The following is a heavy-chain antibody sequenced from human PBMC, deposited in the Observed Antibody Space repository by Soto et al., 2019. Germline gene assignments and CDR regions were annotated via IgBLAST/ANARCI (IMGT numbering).Heavy chain of an antibody. CDR3: AKDPSYDFWSGYPSAVADY. Sequence: GSLRLSCAASGFTFSSYAMSWVRQAPGKGLEWVSAISGSGGSTYYADSVKGRFTISRDNSKNTLYLQMNSLRAEDTAVYYCAKDPSYDFWSGYPSAVADYWGQGTLVTVSS. CDR1: GFTFSSYA. V-gene: IGHV3-23*01. CDR2: ISGSGGST. D-gene: IGHD3-3*01. J-gene: IGHJ4*02.